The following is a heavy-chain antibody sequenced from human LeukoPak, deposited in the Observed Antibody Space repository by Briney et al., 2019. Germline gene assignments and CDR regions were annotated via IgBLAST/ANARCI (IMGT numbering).Heavy chain of an antibody. CDR2: INHSGST. D-gene: IGHD2-2*01. Sequence: PSETLSLTCAVYGGSFSDYYWSWIRQPPGKGLEWIGEINHSGSTTYNPSLKSRVTISVDTSKNQSSLKLSSVTAADTAVYYCARVYCSSTSCPAAPWFDPWGQGTLVTVSS. CDR3: ARVYCSSTSCPAAPWFDP. CDR1: GGSFSDYY. J-gene: IGHJ5*02. V-gene: IGHV4-34*01.